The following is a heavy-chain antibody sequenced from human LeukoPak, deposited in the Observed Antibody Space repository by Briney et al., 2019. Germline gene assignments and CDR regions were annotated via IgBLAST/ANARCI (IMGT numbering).Heavy chain of an antibody. Sequence: GGSLRLSCAASGFTFSNYAMSWVRQAPGKGLEWVSVISDSGGTTNYADSVKGRFTTSRDNSKNTLYLQMNSLRAEDTAVYYCARDQGYYGSGSYKEYFQHWGQGTLVTVSS. V-gene: IGHV3-23*01. CDR2: ISDSGGTT. CDR1: GFTFSNYA. D-gene: IGHD3-10*01. J-gene: IGHJ1*01. CDR3: ARDQGYYGSGSYKEYFQH.